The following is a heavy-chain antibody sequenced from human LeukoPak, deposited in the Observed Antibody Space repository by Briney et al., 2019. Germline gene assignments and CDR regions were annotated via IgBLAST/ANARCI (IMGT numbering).Heavy chain of an antibody. CDR3: ARGSTPY. CDR2: IWYDGSNK. J-gene: IGHJ4*02. V-gene: IGHV3-33*01. CDR1: GFTLSNYG. Sequence: GGSLRLSCAASGFTLSNYGMHWVRQAPGKGLEWVAVIWYDGSNKYYADSVNGRFTISRDTSKNTLYLQMNSLRAEDTAVYYCARGSTPYWGQGTLATVSS. D-gene: IGHD2-15*01.